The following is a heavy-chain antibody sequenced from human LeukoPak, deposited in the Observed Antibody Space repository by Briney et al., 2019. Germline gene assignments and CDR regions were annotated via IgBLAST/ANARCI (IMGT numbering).Heavy chain of an antibody. CDR1: GFTFSGNG. V-gene: IGHV3-30*02. J-gene: IGHJ4*02. D-gene: IGHD3-10*01. CDR2: IRNDGSKK. CDR3: AKDGSGSPSFDY. Sequence: GGSLRLSCAASGFTFSGNGMHWVRQAPGKGLEWVAFIRNDGSKKYYADSVKGRFTLSRDNSKNTLYLQMNSLRVEDTAVYYCAKDGSGSPSFDYWGQGTLVTVSS.